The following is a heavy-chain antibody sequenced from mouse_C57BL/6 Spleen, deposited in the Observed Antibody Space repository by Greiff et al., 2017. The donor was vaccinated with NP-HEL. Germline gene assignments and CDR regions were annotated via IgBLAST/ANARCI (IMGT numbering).Heavy chain of an antibody. Sequence: VQLQQSGAELVRPGASVTLSCKASGYTFTDYEMHWVKQTPVHGLEWIGAIDPETGGTAYNQKFKGKAILTADKSSSTAYMELRSLTSEDSAVYYCTRRGDYYDERLAYWGQGTLVTVSA. V-gene: IGHV1-15*01. J-gene: IGHJ3*01. D-gene: IGHD1-1*01. CDR1: GYTFTDYE. CDR3: TRRGDYYDERLAY. CDR2: IDPETGGT.